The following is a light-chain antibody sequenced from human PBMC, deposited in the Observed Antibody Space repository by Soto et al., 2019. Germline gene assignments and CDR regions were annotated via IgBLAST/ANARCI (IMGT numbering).Light chain of an antibody. Sequence: QTVVTQEPSFSVSPGGTVTLTCGLNSGSVSTNYYPAWYQQTPGQAPRALIYHTNTRSSGVPDRFSGSILGNKAALTISGAQADDESDYYCVQYINGGTWVFGGGTKLTVL. CDR3: VQYINGGTWV. V-gene: IGLV8-61*01. CDR2: HTN. CDR1: SGSVSTNYY. J-gene: IGLJ3*02.